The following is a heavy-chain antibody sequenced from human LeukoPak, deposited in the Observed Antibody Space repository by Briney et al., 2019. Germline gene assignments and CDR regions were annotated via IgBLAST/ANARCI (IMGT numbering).Heavy chain of an antibody. CDR3: ARDRTTVKKNYYYGMDV. V-gene: IGHV4-34*01. CDR1: GGSFSGYY. CDR2: INHSGST. D-gene: IGHD4-17*01. Sequence: PSETLSLTCAVYGGSFSGYYWSRIRQPPGRGLEWIGEINHSGSTNYNPSLKSRVTMSVDTSKNQFSLKLSSVTAADTAVYYCARDRTTVKKNYYYGMDVWGQGTTVTVSS. J-gene: IGHJ6*02.